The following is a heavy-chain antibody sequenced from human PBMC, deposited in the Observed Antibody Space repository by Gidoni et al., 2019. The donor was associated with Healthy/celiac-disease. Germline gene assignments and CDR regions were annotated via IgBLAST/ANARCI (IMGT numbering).Heavy chain of an antibody. Sequence: EVQLVESGGGLVQPGRSLRPSCTASGFTFGDYAMSWVRQAPGKGLEWVGFIRSKAYGGTTEYAASVKGRFTISRDDSKSIAYLQMNSLKTEDTAVYYCTRGVGGYYDFWSGFTDFDYWGQGTLVTVSS. D-gene: IGHD3-3*01. V-gene: IGHV3-49*04. CDR2: IRSKAYGGTT. CDR1: GFTFGDYA. J-gene: IGHJ4*02. CDR3: TRGVGGYYDFWSGFTDFDY.